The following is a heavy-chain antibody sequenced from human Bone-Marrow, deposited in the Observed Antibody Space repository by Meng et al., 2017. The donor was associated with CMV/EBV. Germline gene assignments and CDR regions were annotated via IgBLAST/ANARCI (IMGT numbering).Heavy chain of an antibody. CDR1: GYTFTGYY. CDR2: INPNSGGT. D-gene: IGHD3-3*01. V-gene: IGHV1-2*02. J-gene: IGHJ4*02. Sequence: ASVKVSCKAFGYTFTGYYMHWVRQAPGQELEWMGWINPNSGGTNYAQKFQGRVTMTRDTSISTAYMELSRLRSYDTAVYYRARVAVVRFLEWLLSPFDYWGQGTLVTVSS. CDR3: ARVAVVRFLEWLLSPFDY.